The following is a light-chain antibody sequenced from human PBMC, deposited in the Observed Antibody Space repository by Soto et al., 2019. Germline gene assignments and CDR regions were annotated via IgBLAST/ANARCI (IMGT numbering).Light chain of an antibody. Sequence: QSALTQPASVSGSPGQSTTISGTGTSSDIGGYNYVSWYQQLPGEAPKLIIYDVSDRPSGVSTRFSGSKSGNTASLTISGLQAEDEGDYYCSSFTSRHTYVFGTGTKLTVL. J-gene: IGLJ1*01. CDR2: DVS. CDR1: SSDIGGYNY. V-gene: IGLV2-14*01. CDR3: SSFTSRHTYV.